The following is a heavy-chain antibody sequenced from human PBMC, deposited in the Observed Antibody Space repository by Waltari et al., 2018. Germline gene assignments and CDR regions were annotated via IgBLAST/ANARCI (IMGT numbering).Heavy chain of an antibody. CDR1: GGSVTTNY. Sequence: QVQLKQWGAGLLKISETLSLTCDVSGGSVTTNYWSWIRQSPGKGLEWIGEIYHTGNHNYNPSLQNRVTISVDRSKSLFSLEVTAITAADAAIYYCARVKSGFDSWGQGTVVTVSS. J-gene: IGHJ4*02. CDR3: ARVKSGFDS. V-gene: IGHV4-34*01. CDR2: IYHTGNH.